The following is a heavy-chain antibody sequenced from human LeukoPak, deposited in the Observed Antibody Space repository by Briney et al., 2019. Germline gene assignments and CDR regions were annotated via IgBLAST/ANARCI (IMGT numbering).Heavy chain of an antibody. V-gene: IGHV3-7*01. J-gene: IGHJ4*02. Sequence: GGSLRLSGGASGFTFRTSWMNWVRQAPGKGLEWVASINPDGSEKYSVDSVKGRFTISRDNAKNSLYLQMNSLRAEDTAVYYCARDRGYSSFDYWGQGTLVTVSS. CDR2: INPDGSEK. CDR3: ARDRGYSSFDY. D-gene: IGHD6-19*01. CDR1: GFTFRTSW.